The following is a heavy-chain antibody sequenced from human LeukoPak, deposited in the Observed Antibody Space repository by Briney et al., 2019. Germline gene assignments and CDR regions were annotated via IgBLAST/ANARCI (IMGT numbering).Heavy chain of an antibody. CDR1: GFTVSSNY. D-gene: IGHD4-11*01. Sequence: GGSLRLSCAASGFTVSSNYMSWVRQAPGEGLEGVSVIYSGGSTYYADSGEGRFTLSRSNSKNTLYLQMNSLRAEDTAGYYCARGGYSNYAVYYWGQGTLVTVS. J-gene: IGHJ4*02. CDR3: ARGGYSNYAVYY. V-gene: IGHV3-53*01. CDR2: IYSGGST.